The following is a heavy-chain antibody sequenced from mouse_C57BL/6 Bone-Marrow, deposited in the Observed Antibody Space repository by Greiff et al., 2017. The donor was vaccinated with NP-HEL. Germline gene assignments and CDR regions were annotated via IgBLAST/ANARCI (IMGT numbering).Heavy chain of an antibody. D-gene: IGHD2-4*01. CDR1: GYTFTSYW. Sequence: VQLQQPGAELVKPGASVKLSCKASGYTFTSYWMQWVKQRPGQGLEWIGEIDPSDRYTNYNQKFKGKATLTVDTSSSTAYMQLSSLTSEDSAVYYCAYDYDLAWFAYWGQGTLVTVSA. J-gene: IGHJ3*01. CDR3: AYDYDLAWFAY. V-gene: IGHV1-50*01. CDR2: IDPSDRYT.